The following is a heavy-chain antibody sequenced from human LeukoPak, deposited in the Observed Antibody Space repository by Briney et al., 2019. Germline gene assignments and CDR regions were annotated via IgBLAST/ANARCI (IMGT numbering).Heavy chain of an antibody. J-gene: IGHJ4*02. V-gene: IGHV1-2*02. CDR1: GYTFTGYY. D-gene: IGHD2-15*01. CDR2: INPYSGGT. Sequence: ASEKVSCKASGYTFTGYYMHWVRQAPGQGLEWMGWINPYSGGTNYAQKFQGRVTMTRDTSISTAYIELSRLTSDDTAVYYCARPYCSGGSCHDYFDYWGQGTLVTVSS. CDR3: ARPYCSGGSCHDYFDY.